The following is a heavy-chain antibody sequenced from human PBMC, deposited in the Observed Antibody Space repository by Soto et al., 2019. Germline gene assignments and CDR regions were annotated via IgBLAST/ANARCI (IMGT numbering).Heavy chain of an antibody. CDR1: GGTFCSQG. J-gene: IGHJ4*02. CDR2: FIAMLGTP. V-gene: IGHV1-69*01. D-gene: IGHD5-18*01. Sequence: SVKGSCKASGGTFCSQGIAWVRQAPGQGLEWMGGFIAMLGTPTYAKKVQGRATISADESLTSSYLELRSLRSEDTGVYFCARGAMANFDYWGQGTVVTVSS. CDR3: ARGAMANFDY.